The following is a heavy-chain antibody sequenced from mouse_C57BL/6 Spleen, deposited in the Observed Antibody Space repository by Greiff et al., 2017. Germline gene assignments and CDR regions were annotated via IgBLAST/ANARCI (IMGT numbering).Heavy chain of an antibody. Sequence: VQLQQPGAELVKPGASVKMSCKASGYTFTSYWITWVKQRPGQGLEWIGDIYPGSGSTNYNEKFKSKATLSVDKSSSTAYMQLSSLTSEDSAVYYCASSPLLGLRYFDVWGTGTTVTVSS. J-gene: IGHJ1*03. D-gene: IGHD3-1*01. V-gene: IGHV1-55*01. CDR3: ASSPLLGLRYFDV. CDR1: GYTFTSYW. CDR2: IYPGSGST.